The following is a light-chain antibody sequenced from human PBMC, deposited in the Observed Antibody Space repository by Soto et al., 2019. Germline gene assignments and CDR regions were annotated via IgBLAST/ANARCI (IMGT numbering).Light chain of an antibody. CDR3: SSYTSSGTRV. CDR2: EVS. V-gene: IGLV2-14*01. J-gene: IGLJ3*02. CDR1: SSDVGSYNY. Sequence: QSALTQPASVSGSPGQSITISCTGTSSDVGSYNYVSWYQQHPGKAPKLMIYEVSYRPSGVSDRFSGSKSGTTASLTIAGLQSEDEADYYCSSYTSSGTRVFGGGTQLTVL.